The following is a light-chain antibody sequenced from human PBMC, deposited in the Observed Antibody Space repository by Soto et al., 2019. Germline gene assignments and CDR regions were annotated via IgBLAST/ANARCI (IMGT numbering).Light chain of an antibody. V-gene: IGLV2-14*03. CDR2: DVS. J-gene: IGLJ2*01. CDR1: SSDIGSYNY. Sequence: QSALTQPASLSGSPGQSITISCTGTSSDIGSYNYISWYQQHPGKAPKLMIFDVSYRPSGISDRFSGSKSGNTASLTISGLQPEDEADYYCSSYGASSTLFGGGTKVTVL. CDR3: SSYGASSTL.